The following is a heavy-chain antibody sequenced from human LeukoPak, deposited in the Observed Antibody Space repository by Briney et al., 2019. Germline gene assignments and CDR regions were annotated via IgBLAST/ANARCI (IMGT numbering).Heavy chain of an antibody. CDR2: MNPNSGNT. V-gene: IGHV1-8*01. CDR1: GYTFTSYD. CDR3: ARWLGYCTNGVCSPDAFDI. Sequence: ASVKVSCKASGYTFTSYDINWVRQATGQGLEWMGWMNPNSGNTGYGQKFQGRVTMTRNTSISTAYMELSSLRSEDTAVFYCARWLGYCTNGVCSPDAFDIWGQGTMVTVSS. D-gene: IGHD2-8*01. J-gene: IGHJ3*02.